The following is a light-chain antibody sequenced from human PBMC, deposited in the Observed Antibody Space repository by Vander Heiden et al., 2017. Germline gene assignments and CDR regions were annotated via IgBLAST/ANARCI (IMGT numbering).Light chain of an antibody. CDR1: QSVLYSSNDKNY. CDR3: LQYYSTLPT. J-gene: IGKJ1*01. V-gene: IGKV4-1*01. CDR2: WAS. Sequence: DLVLTQSSVSLAVCLGERATINCKASQSVLYSSNDKNYLAWYQQKPGQPPKLLIYWASTRESGVPDRFSGSGSGTDFTLTISSLQAEDVAVYYCLQYYSTLPTFGQGTKVEIK.